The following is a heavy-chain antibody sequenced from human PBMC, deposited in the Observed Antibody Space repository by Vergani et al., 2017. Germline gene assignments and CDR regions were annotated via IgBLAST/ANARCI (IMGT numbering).Heavy chain of an antibody. CDR2: ISAYNGNT. CDR1: GYPFTSYG. J-gene: IGHJ4*02. D-gene: IGHD6-13*01. Sequence: QVQLVQSGAEVKKPGASVKVSCKASGYPFTSYGISWVRQAPGQGLEWMGWISAYNGNTNYLQKFQGRVTMTTDTSTSTAYMQLRSLRSDDTAVYYCARDGDTSSWYKNFDYWGQGTLVTVSS. V-gene: IGHV1-18*01. CDR3: ARDGDTSSWYKNFDY.